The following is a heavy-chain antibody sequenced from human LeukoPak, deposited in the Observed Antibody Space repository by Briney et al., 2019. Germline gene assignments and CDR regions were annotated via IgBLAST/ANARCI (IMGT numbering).Heavy chain of an antibody. V-gene: IGHV3-48*03. Sequence: GGSLRLSCAASGFTFSSYELYWVRQAPGKGLEWVSYITSGATTTKYADSVKGRFTISRDVAKKSLYLQMNSLRAEDTAIYYCGAGRQFVGAFDIWGQGTLVTVSS. CDR1: GFTFSSYE. CDR2: ITSGATTT. J-gene: IGHJ3*02. D-gene: IGHD3-10*01. CDR3: GAGRQFVGAFDI.